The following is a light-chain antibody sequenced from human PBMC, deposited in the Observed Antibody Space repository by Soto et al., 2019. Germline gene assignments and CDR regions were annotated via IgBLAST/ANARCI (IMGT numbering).Light chain of an antibody. CDR1: QSISTF. CDR2: DAT. Sequence: IPMTQSPSTLSVSVGDRVTVTCRASQSISTFLAWYQQKPGRAPRLLIYDATNLESGVPSRFSGSGYGTQFTLTIRSLQSEDSATYYCQQYNSYSATFGQGTKVEIK. J-gene: IGKJ1*01. CDR3: QQYNSYSAT. V-gene: IGKV1-5*01.